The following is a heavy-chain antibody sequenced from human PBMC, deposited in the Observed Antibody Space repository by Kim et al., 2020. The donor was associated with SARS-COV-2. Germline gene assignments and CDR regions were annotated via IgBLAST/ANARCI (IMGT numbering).Heavy chain of an antibody. D-gene: IGHD3-10*01. Sequence: GGSLRLSCAASGFTFSSYAMHWVRQAPGKGLEWVAVISYDGSNKYYADSVKGRFTISRDNSKNTLYLQMNSLRAEDTAVYYGAGGSGSYFSYFDLWGRGTLVTVSS. CDR1: GFTFSSYA. CDR2: ISYDGSNK. V-gene: IGHV3-30*04. J-gene: IGHJ2*01. CDR3: AGGSGSYFSYFDL.